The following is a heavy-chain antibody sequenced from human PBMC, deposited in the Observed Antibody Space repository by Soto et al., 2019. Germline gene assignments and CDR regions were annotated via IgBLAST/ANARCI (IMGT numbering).Heavy chain of an antibody. Sequence: QVQLVESGGGVVQPGRSLRLSCAASGFTFSSYGMHWVRQAPGKGLEWVAVISYDGSNKYYADSVKGRFTISRDNSKNTLYLQMNSLRAEDTAVYYCAKVSGDYYYYMDVWGKGNTVTVSS. V-gene: IGHV3-30*18. J-gene: IGHJ6*03. CDR3: AKVSGDYYYYMDV. CDR1: GFTFSSYG. D-gene: IGHD3-10*01. CDR2: ISYDGSNK.